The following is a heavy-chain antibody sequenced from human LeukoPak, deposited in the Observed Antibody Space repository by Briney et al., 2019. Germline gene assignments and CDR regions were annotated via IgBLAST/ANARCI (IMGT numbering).Heavy chain of an antibody. CDR2: ISWNSGSI. V-gene: IGHV3-9*01. CDR3: ARDQYYDSSGFDY. CDR1: GFTFDDYA. D-gene: IGHD3-22*01. Sequence: GGSLRLSCAASGFTFDDYAMHWVRQAPGKGLEWVSGISWNSGSIGYADSVKGRFTISRDNAKNSLYLQMNSLRAEDTAVYYCARDQYYDSSGFDYWGQGTLVTVSS. J-gene: IGHJ4*02.